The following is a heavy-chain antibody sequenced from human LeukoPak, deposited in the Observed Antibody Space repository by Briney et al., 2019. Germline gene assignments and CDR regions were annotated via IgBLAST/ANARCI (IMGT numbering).Heavy chain of an antibody. CDR3: AKDGQKYSGYDSGFDY. V-gene: IGHV3-9*01. D-gene: IGHD5-12*01. Sequence: GGSLRLSCAASGFTFDDYAMHWVRQAPGKGLEWVSGISWNSGSIGYADSVKGRFTISRDNSKNTLYLQMNSLRAEDTAVYYCAKDGQKYSGYDSGFDYWGQGTLVTVSS. J-gene: IGHJ4*02. CDR2: ISWNSGSI. CDR1: GFTFDDYA.